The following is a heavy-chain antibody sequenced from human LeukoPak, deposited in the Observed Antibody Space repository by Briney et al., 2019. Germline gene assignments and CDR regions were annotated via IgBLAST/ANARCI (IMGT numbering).Heavy chain of an antibody. Sequence: GGSLRLSCAASGFTFSSYAMSWVRQAPGKGLEWVSAISGSGGSTYYADSVKGRFTISRDNSKNTLYLQMNSLRADDTAVYYCALSGGSNWYGLECWGQGTLVTVSS. CDR2: ISGSGGST. J-gene: IGHJ4*02. D-gene: IGHD6-13*01. CDR3: ALSGGSNWYGLEC. V-gene: IGHV3-23*01. CDR1: GFTFSSYA.